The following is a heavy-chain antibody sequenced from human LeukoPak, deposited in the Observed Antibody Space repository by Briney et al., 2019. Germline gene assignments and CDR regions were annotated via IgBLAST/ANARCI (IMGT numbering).Heavy chain of an antibody. Sequence: PGGSLRLSCAVSGFTVSTEYMGWVRQAPGKGLEWVSLINSGDSTSYADSVKGRFTISRDNAKNSLYLQMNSLRAEDTAVYYCARWGYYDSSGYLRGFDAFDIWGQGTMVTVSS. CDR1: GFTVSTEY. V-gene: IGHV3-53*05. CDR2: INSGDST. J-gene: IGHJ3*02. D-gene: IGHD3-22*01. CDR3: ARWGYYDSSGYLRGFDAFDI.